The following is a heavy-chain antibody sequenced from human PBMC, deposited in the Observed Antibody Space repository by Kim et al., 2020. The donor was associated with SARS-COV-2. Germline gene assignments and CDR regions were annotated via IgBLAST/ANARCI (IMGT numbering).Heavy chain of an antibody. V-gene: IGHV4-34*01. CDR3: ARGRLLWFGELVSGMDV. CDR2: INHSGST. J-gene: IGHJ6*02. CDR1: GGSFSGYY. D-gene: IGHD3-10*01. Sequence: SETLSLTCAVYGGSFSGYYWSWIRQPPGKGLEWIGEINHSGSTNYNPSLKSRVTISVDTSKNQFSLKLSSVTAADTAVYYCARGRLLWFGELVSGMDVWGQGTTVTVSS.